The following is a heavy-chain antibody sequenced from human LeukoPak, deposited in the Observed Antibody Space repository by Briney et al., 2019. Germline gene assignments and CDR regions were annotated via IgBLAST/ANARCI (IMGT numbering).Heavy chain of an antibody. CDR2: IYDTGST. J-gene: IGHJ5*02. CDR3: ATRPDVAGCFDP. D-gene: IGHD6-13*01. Sequence: SETLSLTCSVSGGSISSISHCCAWIRQPPGKGLEVIGTIYDTGSTYYNPSLKSRVTISVDTSKNQFSLKLSSVTAADTAVYYCATRPDVAGCFDPWGQGTLVTVSS. CDR1: GGSISSISHC. V-gene: IGHV4-39*07.